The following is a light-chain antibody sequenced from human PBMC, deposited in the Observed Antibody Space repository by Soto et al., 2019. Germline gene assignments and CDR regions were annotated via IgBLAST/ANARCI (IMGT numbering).Light chain of an antibody. J-gene: IGKJ1*01. Sequence: EIVLTQSPGTLSLSPGERATLSCRASQSVSSTSLAWYQQKPGQSPRLLIFGASNRATGIPDRFSGSGSGTNFTLTISSLEPEDFALYSCQHYDSSPPWTFGQGTKVDIK. CDR3: QHYDSSPPWT. V-gene: IGKV3-20*01. CDR2: GAS. CDR1: QSVSSTS.